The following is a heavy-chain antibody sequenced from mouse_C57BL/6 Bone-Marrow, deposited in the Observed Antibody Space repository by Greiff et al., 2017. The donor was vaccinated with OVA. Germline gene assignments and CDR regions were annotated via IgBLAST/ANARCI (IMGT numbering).Heavy chain of an antibody. CDR2: ISSGGSYT. Sequence: EVKLEESGGDLVKPGGSLKLSCAASGFTFSSYGMSWVRQTPDKRLEWVATISSGGSYTYYPASVKGRFTISRDNAKNTLYLQMSSLKSEDTAMYYCARHHGSSCGWYFDVWGTGTTVTVSS. J-gene: IGHJ1*03. D-gene: IGHD1-1*01. V-gene: IGHV5-6*02. CDR3: ARHHGSSCGWYFDV. CDR1: GFTFSSYG.